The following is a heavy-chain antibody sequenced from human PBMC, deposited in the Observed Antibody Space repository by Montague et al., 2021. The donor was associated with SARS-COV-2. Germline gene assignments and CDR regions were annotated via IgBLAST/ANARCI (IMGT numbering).Heavy chain of an antibody. CDR2: IYHSGST. CDR3: ARDVRYYDFWSGRAQTSPDY. CDR1: GYSISSGYY. Sequence: SETLSLTCTVSGYSISSGYYWGWIRQPPGKGLEWIGSIYHSGSTYYNPSLKSRVTISVGTSKNQFSLELSSVTAADTAVYYCARDVRYYDFWSGRAQTSPDYWGQGTLVTVSS. V-gene: IGHV4-38-2*02. J-gene: IGHJ4*02. D-gene: IGHD3-3*01.